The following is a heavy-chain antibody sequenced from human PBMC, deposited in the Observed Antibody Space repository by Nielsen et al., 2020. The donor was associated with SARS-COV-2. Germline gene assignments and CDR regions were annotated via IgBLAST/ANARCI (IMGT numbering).Heavy chain of an antibody. Sequence: GESLKISCAASGFTFSSYAMSWVRQAPGKGLEWVSSISSSSSYTNYADSVKGRFTISRDNAKNSLYLQMNSLRAEDTAVYYCARVEPGIQLGDVWGKGTTVTVSS. D-gene: IGHD5-18*01. CDR3: ARVEPGIQLGDV. CDR2: ISSSSSYT. V-gene: IGHV3-21*01. CDR1: GFTFSSYA. J-gene: IGHJ6*04.